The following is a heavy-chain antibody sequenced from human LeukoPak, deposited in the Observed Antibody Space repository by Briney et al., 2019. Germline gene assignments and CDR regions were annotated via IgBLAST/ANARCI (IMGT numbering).Heavy chain of an antibody. CDR1: GGSISSSNYS. J-gene: IGHJ2*01. D-gene: IGHD1-26*01. CDR3: ARQGSRRIWYFDL. V-gene: IGHV4-39*01. Sequence: SETLSLTCTVSGGSISSSNYSWAWIRQPPGKGLEWIGNIYYSGSTYYNPSLRSRLSISIDTSKNQFSLRLTSVTAADTAIYYCARQGSRRIWYFDLWGRGTLVTVSS. CDR2: IYYSGST.